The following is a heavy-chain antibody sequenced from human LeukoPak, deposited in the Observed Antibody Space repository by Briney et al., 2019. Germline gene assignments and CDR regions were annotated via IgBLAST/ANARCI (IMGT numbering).Heavy chain of an antibody. CDR3: AKGSYYGSSGYYSY. J-gene: IGHJ4*02. D-gene: IGHD3-22*01. CDR1: GFTFDDYA. V-gene: IGHV3-9*01. Sequence: PGGSLRLSCAASGFTFDDYAMHWVRQAPGKGLEWVSGISWNSGSIGYADSVKGRFTISRDNAKNSLYLQMNSLRAEDTALYYCAKGSYYGSSGYYSYWGQGTLVTVSS. CDR2: ISWNSGSI.